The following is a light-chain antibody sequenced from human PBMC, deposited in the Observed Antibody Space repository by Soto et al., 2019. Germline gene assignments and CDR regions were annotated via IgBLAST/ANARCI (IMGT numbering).Light chain of an antibody. Sequence: DIQMTRSASSLSSAVGDRVTITCQASQDISKHLNWFQQKSGRAPKVLIYTESNLGTGVPSRFSGSGSGTDFTLTIHSLPPEDIATDYRQQYHYLLSFGEGTKVDI. V-gene: IGKV1-33*01. CDR2: TES. CDR3: QQYHYLLS. CDR1: QDISKH. J-gene: IGKJ4*01.